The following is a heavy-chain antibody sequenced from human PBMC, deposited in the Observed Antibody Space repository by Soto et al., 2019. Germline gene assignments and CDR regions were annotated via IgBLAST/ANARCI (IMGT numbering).Heavy chain of an antibody. V-gene: IGHV4-34*01. J-gene: IGHJ4*02. CDR3: ARDYYDSKTNFDY. D-gene: IGHD3-22*01. CDR1: GGSFSGYY. Sequence: SETLSLTCAVYGGSFSGYYWSWIRQPPGKGLEWIGEINHSGSTNYNPSLKSRVTISVDTSKNQFSLKLSSVTAADTAVYYCARDYYDSKTNFDYWGQGTLVTVS. CDR2: INHSGST.